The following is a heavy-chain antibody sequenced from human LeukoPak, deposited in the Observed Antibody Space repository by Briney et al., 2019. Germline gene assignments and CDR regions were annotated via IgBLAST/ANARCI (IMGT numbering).Heavy chain of an antibody. D-gene: IGHD6-19*01. V-gene: IGHV4-59*01. CDR3: ARWTGSSGSVDY. CDR1: GGSISSYY. CDR2: IYYSGST. J-gene: IGHJ4*02. Sequence: MPSETLSLTCTVSGGSISSYYWSWIRQPPGKGLGWIGYIYYSGSTNYNPSLKSRVTISVDTSKNQFSLKLSSVTAADTAVYYCARWTGSSGSVDYWGQGTLVTVSS.